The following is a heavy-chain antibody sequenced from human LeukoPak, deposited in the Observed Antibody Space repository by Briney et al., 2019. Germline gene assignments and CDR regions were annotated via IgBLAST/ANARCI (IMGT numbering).Heavy chain of an antibody. CDR3: ARRRWYFDY. D-gene: IGHD2-15*01. V-gene: IGHV4-59*08. Sequence: SETLSLTCTVSGGSISSYYRSWIRQPPGKGLEWIGSIYHSGSTYYNPSLKSRVSILVDKSKNQFSLKLSCVTAADTAVYYCARRRWYFDYWGQGTLVTVSS. CDR1: GGSISSYY. J-gene: IGHJ4*02. CDR2: IYHSGST.